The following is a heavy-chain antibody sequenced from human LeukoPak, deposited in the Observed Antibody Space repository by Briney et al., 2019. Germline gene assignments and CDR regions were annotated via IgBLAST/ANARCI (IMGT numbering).Heavy chain of an antibody. CDR1: GYTFTSYY. V-gene: IGHV1-46*01. CDR3: ARDGYYGSGSYYKNWFDP. CDR2: INPSGGST. D-gene: IGHD3-10*01. J-gene: IGHJ5*02. Sequence: ASVKVSCKASGYTFTSYYMHWVRQAPGQGLGWMGIINPSGGSTSYAQKFQGRVTMTRDTSTSAVYMELSSLRSEDTAVYYCARDGYYGSGSYYKNWFDPWGQGTLVTVSS.